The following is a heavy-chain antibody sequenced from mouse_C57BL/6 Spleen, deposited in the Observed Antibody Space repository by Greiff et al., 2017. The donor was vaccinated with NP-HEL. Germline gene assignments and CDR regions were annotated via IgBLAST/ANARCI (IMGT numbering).Heavy chain of an antibody. J-gene: IGHJ2*01. Sequence: QVQLQQPGAELVMPGASVKLSCKASGYTFTSYWMHWVKQRPGQGLEWIGEIDPSDSYTNYNQKFKGKSTLTVDKSSSTAYMQLSSLTSEDSAVYYCARRRHFYYWGQGTTLTVSS. V-gene: IGHV1-69*01. CDR3: ARRRHFYY. CDR2: IDPSDSYT. CDR1: GYTFTSYW.